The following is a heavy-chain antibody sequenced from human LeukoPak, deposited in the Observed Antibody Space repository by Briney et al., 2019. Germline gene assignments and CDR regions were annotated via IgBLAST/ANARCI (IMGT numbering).Heavy chain of an antibody. D-gene: IGHD7-27*01. CDR3: ARGFRGDNFDY. CDR1: GGSISSYY. V-gene: IGHV4-59*08. CDR2: IYYSGST. J-gene: IGHJ4*02. Sequence: SETLSLTCTVSGGSISSYYWSWIRQPPGKGLEWIGCIYYSGSTNYNPSLKSRVTISVDTSKNQFSLKLSSVTAADTAVYFCARGFRGDNFDYWGQGTLVTVSS.